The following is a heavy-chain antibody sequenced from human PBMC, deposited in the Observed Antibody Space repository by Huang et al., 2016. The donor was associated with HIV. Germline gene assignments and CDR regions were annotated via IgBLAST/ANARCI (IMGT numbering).Heavy chain of an antibody. V-gene: IGHV3-30*18. Sequence: QVQLVESGGGVVQPGRSLRLSCAASGFTFSRYGMPWVRQAPGKGLEWVAVISYDGSNKFFADSVKGRFTISRDNSKNTLLLQMNSLRVEDTAVYYCAKGGSAAAVLDYWGQGTLVTASS. CDR1: GFTFSRYG. D-gene: IGHD6-13*01. CDR2: ISYDGSNK. J-gene: IGHJ4*02. CDR3: AKGGSAAAVLDY.